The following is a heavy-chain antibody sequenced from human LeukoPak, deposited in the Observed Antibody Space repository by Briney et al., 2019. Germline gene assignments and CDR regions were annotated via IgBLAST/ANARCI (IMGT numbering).Heavy chain of an antibody. D-gene: IGHD6-13*01. V-gene: IGHV3-23*01. CDR1: RFTFSSYA. CDR3: AKDLIQQQLVYFDY. Sequence: GGSLRLSCAASRFTFSSYAMSWVRQAPGKGLEWVSAISGGGGSTYYADSVKGRFTISRDNSKNTLYLQMNSLRAEDTAIYYCAKDLIQQQLVYFDYWGQGTLATVSS. CDR2: ISGGGGST. J-gene: IGHJ4*02.